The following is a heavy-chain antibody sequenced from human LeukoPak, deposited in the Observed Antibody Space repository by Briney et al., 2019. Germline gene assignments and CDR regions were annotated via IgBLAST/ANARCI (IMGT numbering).Heavy chain of an antibody. D-gene: IGHD2-8*01. Sequence: PGGSLRLSCAASGFTVSSNYMSWVRQPPGKGLEWIGYIYYSGSTTYNPSLKSRVTISVDTSKNQSSLNLSSVTAADTAVCYCARSLYVSYYYYMDVWGKGTTVTVSS. CDR3: ARSLYVSYYYYMDV. CDR1: GFTVSSNY. CDR2: IYYSGST. V-gene: IGHV4-59*02. J-gene: IGHJ6*03.